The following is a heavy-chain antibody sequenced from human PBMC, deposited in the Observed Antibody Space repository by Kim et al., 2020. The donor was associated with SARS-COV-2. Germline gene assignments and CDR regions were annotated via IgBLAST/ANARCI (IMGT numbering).Heavy chain of an antibody. CDR3: ARGGSGYIDFGGFDY. V-gene: IGHV5-51*01. CDR1: GYSFSNYW. Sequence: GESLKISCKGSGYSFSNYWIAWVRQMPGKGLEWMGIIYPGDSDTRYSPSFQGQVTISADKSISTAYLQWSSLKASDTAMYYCARGGSGYIDFGGFDYWGQGTLVTVSS. D-gene: IGHD3-16*01. J-gene: IGHJ4*02. CDR2: IYPGDSDT.